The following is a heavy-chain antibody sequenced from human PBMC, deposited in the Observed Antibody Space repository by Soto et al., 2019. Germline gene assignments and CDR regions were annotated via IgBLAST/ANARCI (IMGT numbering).Heavy chain of an antibody. D-gene: IGHD6-13*01. Sequence: QVTLKESGPVLVKPTETLTLRCTVSGLSITDSEMGVSWIRQPPGQPLEWLAHIDSSGEKSYRTFLKSRLAIATDTSKSQIVLTITNMDPADTATYYCARRQLAVAVSPWFDPWGQGIPVTVSS. CDR1: GLSITDSEMG. CDR2: IDSSGEK. J-gene: IGHJ5*02. V-gene: IGHV2-26*01. CDR3: ARRQLAVAVSPWFDP.